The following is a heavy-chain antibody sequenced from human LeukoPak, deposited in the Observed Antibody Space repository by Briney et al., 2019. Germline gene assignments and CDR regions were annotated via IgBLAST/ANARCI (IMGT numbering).Heavy chain of an antibody. CDR3: ARDRRDILTGPQSSDAFDI. Sequence: GASVKVSCKASGYTFTSLGINWVRQAPGQGLEWMGWISVFNGNTNYAQKLQGRVTLTTDTSTSTAYMELRSLRSDDTAVYYCARDRRDILTGPQSSDAFDIWGQGTMVTVSS. J-gene: IGHJ3*02. CDR1: GYTFTSLG. V-gene: IGHV1-18*01. CDR2: ISVFNGNT. D-gene: IGHD3-9*01.